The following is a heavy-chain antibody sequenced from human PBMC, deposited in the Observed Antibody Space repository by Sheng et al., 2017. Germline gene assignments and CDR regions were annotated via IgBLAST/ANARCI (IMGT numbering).Heavy chain of an antibody. J-gene: IGHJ4*02. Sequence: QVRLVESGGGVVQPGGSLRLSCAASGFAFNGHAMHWVRQAPGKGLEWVAFINNDGNNKYYGDSVEGRFTISRDNLESTLYLDMSSLRSEDTAVYYCARYHLGSYMKDPFDCWGRGTLVTVSS. CDR2: INNDGNNK. CDR3: ARYHLGSYMKDPFDC. V-gene: IGHV3-30*02. CDR1: GFAFNGHA. D-gene: IGHD3-10*01.